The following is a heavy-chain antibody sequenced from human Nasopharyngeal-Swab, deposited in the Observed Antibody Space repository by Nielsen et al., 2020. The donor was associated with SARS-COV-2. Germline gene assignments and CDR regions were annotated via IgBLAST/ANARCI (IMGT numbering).Heavy chain of an antibody. Sequence: LSLTCTVSGGSISSYYWSWVRQAPGKGLEWVSGISWNSGSIGYADSVKGRFTISRDNAKNSLYLQMNSLRAEDTALYYCAVIAAAGKTRLEFDYWGQGTLVTVSS. CDR2: ISWNSGSI. J-gene: IGHJ4*02. CDR3: AVIAAAGKTRLEFDY. CDR1: GGSISSYY. V-gene: IGHV3-9*01. D-gene: IGHD6-13*01.